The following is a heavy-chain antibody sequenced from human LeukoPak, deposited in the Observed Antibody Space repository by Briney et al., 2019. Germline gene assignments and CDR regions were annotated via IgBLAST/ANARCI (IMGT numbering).Heavy chain of an antibody. CDR3: ARSPHYYGMDV. CDR2: INPSGGST. J-gene: IGHJ6*04. CDR1: GYTFTSYY. V-gene: IGHV1-46*01. Sequence: ASVKVSCKASGYTFTSYYMHWVRQAPGQGLERMGIINPSGGSTSYAQKFQGRVTMTRDTSTSTVYVELSSLRSEDTAVYYCARSPHYYGMDVWGKGTTVTVSS.